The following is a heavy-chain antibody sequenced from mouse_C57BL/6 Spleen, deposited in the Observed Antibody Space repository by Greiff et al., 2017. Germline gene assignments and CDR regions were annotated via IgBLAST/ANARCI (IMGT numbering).Heavy chain of an antibody. V-gene: IGHV1-9*01. CDR1: GYTFTGYW. J-gene: IGHJ4*01. D-gene: IGHD1-1*01. CDR3: ARWWYYGSSLYYAMDY. CDR2: ILPGSGST. Sequence: VKLVESGAELMKPGASVKLSCKATGYTFTGYWIEWVKQRPGHGLEWIGEILPGSGSTNYNEKFKGKATFTADTSSNTAYMQLSSLTTDDSAIYYCARWWYYGSSLYYAMDYWGQGTSVTVSS.